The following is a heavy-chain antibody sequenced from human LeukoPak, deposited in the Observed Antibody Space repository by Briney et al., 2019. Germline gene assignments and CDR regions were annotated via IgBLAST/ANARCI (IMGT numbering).Heavy chain of an antibody. V-gene: IGHV4-30-2*01. CDR3: ARASGSYSH. Sequence: SQTLSLTCAVSGGSISSGGYSWSWIRQPPGKGLEWIGYIYHSGSTYYNPSLKSRVTISVDRSKNQFSLKLSSVTAADTAVYYCARASGSYSHWGQGTLVTVSS. D-gene: IGHD1-26*01. CDR1: GGSISSGGYS. CDR2: IYHSGST. J-gene: IGHJ1*01.